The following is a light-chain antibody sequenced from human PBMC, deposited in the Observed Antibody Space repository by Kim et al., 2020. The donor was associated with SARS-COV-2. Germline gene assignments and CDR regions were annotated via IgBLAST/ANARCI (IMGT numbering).Light chain of an antibody. CDR2: GAS. Sequence: APGERATLSCRASQSVGNNLAWYQHKPGQAPRLLIYGASTRATGIPARFSGSGSETEFTLTISSLQAEDFAVYYCQQYKNWPPLTFGQGTKVDIK. V-gene: IGKV3-15*01. J-gene: IGKJ2*01. CDR3: QQYKNWPPLT. CDR1: QSVGNN.